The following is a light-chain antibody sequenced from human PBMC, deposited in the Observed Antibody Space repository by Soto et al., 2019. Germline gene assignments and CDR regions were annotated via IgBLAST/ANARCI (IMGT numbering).Light chain of an antibody. CDR1: QGISSY. CDR3: QQLISYPVT. Sequence: DIQLTQSPSFLSASVGDRVTITCRASQGISSYLDWYQQKPGKAPKLLIYAASTLQRGAPSRFSGGGSGTEFTLTISSLQPEDFATYFCQQLISYPVTFGGGTKVEIK. J-gene: IGKJ4*01. V-gene: IGKV1-9*01. CDR2: AAS.